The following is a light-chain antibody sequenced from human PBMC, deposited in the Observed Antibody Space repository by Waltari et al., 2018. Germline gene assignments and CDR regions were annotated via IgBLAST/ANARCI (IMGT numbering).Light chain of an antibody. Sequence: QSALTQPASVSGSPGQSITISCSGTSSDVGGYNYVSWYQQHPGKAPKRMIYDVSNRPSGVSKRFSGSKSGNTASLTISGLQAEDEADYYCSSYTSSSTLYVFGTGTKVTVL. J-gene: IGLJ1*01. CDR3: SSYTSSSTLYV. CDR1: SSDVGGYNY. CDR2: DVS. V-gene: IGLV2-14*03.